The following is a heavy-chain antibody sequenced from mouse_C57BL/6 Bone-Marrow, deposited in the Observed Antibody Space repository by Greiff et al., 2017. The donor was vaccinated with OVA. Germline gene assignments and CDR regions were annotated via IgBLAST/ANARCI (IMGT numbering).Heavy chain of an antibody. J-gene: IGHJ2*01. CDR1: GYSITSGYY. D-gene: IGHD2-2*01. CDR2: ISYDGSN. V-gene: IGHV3-6*01. CDR3: ARGGVKTKGYFDY. Sequence: VQLKESGPGLVKPSQSLSLTCSVTGYSITSGYYWNWIRQFPGNKLEWMGYISYDGSNNYNPSLKNRISITRDTSKNQFFLKLNSVTTEDTATYYCARGGVKTKGYFDYGGQGTTLTVSS.